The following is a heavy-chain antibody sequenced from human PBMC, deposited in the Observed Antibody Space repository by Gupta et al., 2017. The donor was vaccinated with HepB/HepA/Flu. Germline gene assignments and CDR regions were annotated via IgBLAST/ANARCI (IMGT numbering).Heavy chain of an antibody. V-gene: IGHV3-23*01. CDR1: GFTCSSYG. CDR3: AKGTGGFCSSTSCYPFDY. CDR2: ISGSGTST. J-gene: IGHJ4*02. D-gene: IGHD2-2*01. Sequence: EVQLLESGGGLVQPGGSLRLSCAASGFTCSSYGLSWVRPAPGKGLEWVSVISGSGTSTYYADSVKGRFTISRDNSKNMLYLQINSLRVDDTAIYYCAKGTGGFCSSTSCYPFDYWGQGTLVTVSS.